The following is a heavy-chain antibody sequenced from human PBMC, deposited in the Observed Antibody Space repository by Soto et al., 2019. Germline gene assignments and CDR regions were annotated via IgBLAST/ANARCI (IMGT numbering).Heavy chain of an antibody. CDR3: ARGDRGGSGSPASYYYSGLDV. CDR2: VSAGGDMT. V-gene: IGHV3-23*01. D-gene: IGHD3-10*01. CDR1: GVTFSSYA. Sequence: DVQLLESGGDLVQPGGSLRLSCAASGVTFSSYAMSWVRQAPGKGLEWVSSVSAGGDMTYYSDSVKGRFTISRDNSNNELFLQMNSLRAEDTALYYCARGDRGGSGSPASYYYSGLDVWGQGTTVTVSS. J-gene: IGHJ6*02.